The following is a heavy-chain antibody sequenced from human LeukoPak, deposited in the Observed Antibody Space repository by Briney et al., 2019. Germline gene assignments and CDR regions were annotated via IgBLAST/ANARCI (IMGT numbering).Heavy chain of an antibody. Sequence: GESLKISCKGSGYSFTNYWIGWVRQMPGKGLDWMGIIYPGDSDTRYSPSFQGQVTISADKSISTAYLQWSSLKASDTAMYFCASSWLVGQFDYWGQGTLVTVSS. V-gene: IGHV5-51*01. D-gene: IGHD6-19*01. CDR1: GYSFTNYW. J-gene: IGHJ4*02. CDR3: ASSWLVGQFDY. CDR2: IYPGDSDT.